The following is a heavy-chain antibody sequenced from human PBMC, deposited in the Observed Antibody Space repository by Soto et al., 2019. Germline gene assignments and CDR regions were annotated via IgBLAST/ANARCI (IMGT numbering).Heavy chain of an antibody. D-gene: IGHD2-2*01. Sequence: PGVSLRLSCAASGFTFSSYGMHWVRQAPGKGLEWVAVISYDGSNKYYADSVKGRFTISRDNSKNTLYLQMSSLRAEDTAVYYCAKAFGGYCSSTSCYAQPGWNYYYYYMDVWGKGTTVTVSS. CDR2: ISYDGSNK. CDR3: AKAFGGYCSSTSCYAQPGWNYYYYYMDV. CDR1: GFTFSSYG. V-gene: IGHV3-30*18. J-gene: IGHJ6*03.